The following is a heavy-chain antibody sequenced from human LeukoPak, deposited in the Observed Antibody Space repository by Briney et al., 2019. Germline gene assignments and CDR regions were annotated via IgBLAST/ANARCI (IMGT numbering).Heavy chain of an antibody. V-gene: IGHV3-30-3*02. D-gene: IGHD3-10*01. CDR1: GFTFSSYA. CDR2: ISYDGSNK. J-gene: IGHJ6*02. Sequence: GGSLRLSCAASGFTFSSYAMHWVRQAPGKGLEWVAVISYDGSNKYYADSVKGRFTISRDNSKNTLYLQMNSLRAEDTAVYYCAKRFDRGVYGMDVWGQGTTVTVSS. CDR3: AKRFDRGVYGMDV.